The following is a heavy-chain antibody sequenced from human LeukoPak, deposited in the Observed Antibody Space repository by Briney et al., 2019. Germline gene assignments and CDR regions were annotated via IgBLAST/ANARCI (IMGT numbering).Heavy chain of an antibody. CDR1: GYTFTGYH. Sequence: ASVKVSCKASGYTFTGYHMHWVRQAPGQGLEWMGWINPNSGGTNYAQKFQGRVTMARDTSISTAYMELSRLRSDDTAVYYCARDTGYCSGGSCYGSWFNPWGQGTLVTVSS. CDR2: INPNSGGT. CDR3: ARDTGYCSGGSCYGSWFNP. V-gene: IGHV1-2*02. J-gene: IGHJ5*02. D-gene: IGHD2-15*01.